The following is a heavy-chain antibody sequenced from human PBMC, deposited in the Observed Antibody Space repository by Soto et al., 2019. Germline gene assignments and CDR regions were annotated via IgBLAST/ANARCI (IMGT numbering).Heavy chain of an antibody. Sequence: GGSLILSCAASGFTFSSYAMSWVRQAPGKGLEWVSAISGSGGSTYYADSVKGRFTISRDNSKNTLYLQMNSLRAEDTAVYYCAKDLSGLLWFGELLVWGQGTLVTVSS. CDR2: ISGSGGST. V-gene: IGHV3-23*01. CDR3: AKDLSGLLWFGELLV. D-gene: IGHD3-10*01. CDR1: GFTFSSYA. J-gene: IGHJ4*02.